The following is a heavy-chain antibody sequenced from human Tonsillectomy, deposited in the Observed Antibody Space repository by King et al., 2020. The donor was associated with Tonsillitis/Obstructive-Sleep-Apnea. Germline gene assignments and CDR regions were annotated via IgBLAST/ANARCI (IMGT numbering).Heavy chain of an antibody. CDR3: ASQNFYDSSGYYREYFQH. CDR1: GGSISSYY. D-gene: IGHD3-22*01. Sequence: VQLQESGPGLVKPSETLSLTCTVSGGSISSYYWSWLRQPPGKGLEWIGYMYYIGSTNYNPSLKSRVTISVDTSKNQFSLKLSSVTAADTAVYYCASQNFYDSSGYYREYFQHWGQGTLVTVSS. J-gene: IGHJ1*01. V-gene: IGHV4-59*01. CDR2: MYYIGST.